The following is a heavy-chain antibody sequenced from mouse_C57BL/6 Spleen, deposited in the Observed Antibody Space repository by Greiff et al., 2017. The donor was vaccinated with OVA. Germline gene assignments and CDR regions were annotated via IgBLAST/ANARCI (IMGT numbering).Heavy chain of an antibody. J-gene: IGHJ1*03. CDR1: GYTFTDYN. CDR3: ARITTVVAPRYFDV. CDR2: INPNNGGT. Sequence: VQLKESGPELVKPGASVKIPCKASGYTFTDYNMDWVKQSHGKSLEWIGDINPNNGGTIYNQKFKGKATLTVDKSSSTAYMELRSLTSEDTAVYYCARITTVVAPRYFDVWGTGTTVTVSS. V-gene: IGHV1-18*01. D-gene: IGHD1-1*01.